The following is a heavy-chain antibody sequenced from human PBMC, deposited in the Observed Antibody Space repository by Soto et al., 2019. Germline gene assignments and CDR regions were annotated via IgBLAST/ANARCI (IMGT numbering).Heavy chain of an antibody. D-gene: IGHD3-10*01. V-gene: IGHV1-3*01. J-gene: IGHJ6*02. Sequence: ASVKVACKTSGYTLTSYAMHWVRQAPGQRLEWMGWINAGNGNTKYSQKFQGRVTITRDTSASTAYMELSSLRSEDTAVYYCARQYYGYGTNPKYYYYGMDVWG. CDR3: ARQYYGYGTNPKYYYYGMDV. CDR2: INAGNGNT. CDR1: GYTLTSYA.